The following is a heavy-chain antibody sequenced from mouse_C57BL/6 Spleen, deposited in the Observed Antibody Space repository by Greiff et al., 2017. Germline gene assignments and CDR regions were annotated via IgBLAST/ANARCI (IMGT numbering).Heavy chain of an antibody. J-gene: IGHJ3*01. Sequence: EVKLVESGGGLVKPGGSLKLSCAASGFTFSDYGMHWVRQAPEKGLEWVAYISSGSSTIYYADTVKGKFTISRDNAKNTLFLKMTSLRSKDTAMYYCARGDCYYLAWFDYWGQGTLVTVSA. CDR3: ARGDCYYLAWFDY. D-gene: IGHD2-3*01. CDR1: GFTFSDYG. CDR2: ISSGSSTI. V-gene: IGHV5-17*01.